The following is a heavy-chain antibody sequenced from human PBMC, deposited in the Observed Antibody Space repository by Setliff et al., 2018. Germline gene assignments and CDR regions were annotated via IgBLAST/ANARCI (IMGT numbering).Heavy chain of an antibody. D-gene: IGHD3-10*01. J-gene: IGHJ6*03. Sequence: KPSETLSLTCSVSGGSLRDYEWWSVVRQSPEKGLEWLGEISRDGRVKYPPSLRARLTLSLDGSRNQFSLELRSVTAADTAVYYCARDRSTVIRGVTSFFYYYMDVWGGGTTVTVSS. CDR2: ISRDGRV. CDR3: ARDRSTVIRGVTSFFYYYMDV. CDR1: GGSLRDYEW. V-gene: IGHV4-4*02.